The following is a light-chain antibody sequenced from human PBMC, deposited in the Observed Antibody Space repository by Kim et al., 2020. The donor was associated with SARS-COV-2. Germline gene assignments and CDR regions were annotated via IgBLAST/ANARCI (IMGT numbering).Light chain of an antibody. CDR1: QRISSW. Sequence: DIQMTQSPSTLSASVGDRVTITCRASQRISSWLAWYQHKPGKAPKLLIYKTSTLDSGVPSRFSGSGSGTEFTLTITSLQPEDFATYYCQEYMSYYTFGQGTKVDIK. CDR2: KTS. CDR3: QEYMSYYT. J-gene: IGKJ2*01. V-gene: IGKV1-5*03.